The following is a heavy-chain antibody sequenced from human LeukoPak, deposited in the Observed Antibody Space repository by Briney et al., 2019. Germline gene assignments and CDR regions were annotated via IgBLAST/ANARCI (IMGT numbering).Heavy chain of an antibody. D-gene: IGHD1-1*01. CDR3: ARESHETREDY. Sequence: GASVKVSCKASGYTFTSYGISWVRQAPGQGLEWMGWISANNGDTDYPPKLQDRVTITTDTYTSTAYMELRSLRSDDTAMYYCARESHETREDYWGQGTLVTVSS. J-gene: IGHJ4*02. V-gene: IGHV1-18*01. CDR2: ISANNGDT. CDR1: GYTFTSYG.